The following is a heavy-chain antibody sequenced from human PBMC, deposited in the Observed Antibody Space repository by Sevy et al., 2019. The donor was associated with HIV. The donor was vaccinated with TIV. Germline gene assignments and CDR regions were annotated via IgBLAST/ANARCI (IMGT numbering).Heavy chain of an antibody. Sequence: GGSLRLSCAASGFTFSSYAMNWVSQAPGKGLDWVSSVSVTGRSTYYADSVEGRFTISRDNSKSTLYLQMNSLRADDTAVYYCAKGYCSGGSCPRDYYYYGMDVWGQWTTVTVSS. V-gene: IGHV3-23*01. D-gene: IGHD2-15*01. CDR3: AKGYCSGGSCPRDYYYYGMDV. CDR1: GFTFSSYA. CDR2: VSVTGRST. J-gene: IGHJ6*02.